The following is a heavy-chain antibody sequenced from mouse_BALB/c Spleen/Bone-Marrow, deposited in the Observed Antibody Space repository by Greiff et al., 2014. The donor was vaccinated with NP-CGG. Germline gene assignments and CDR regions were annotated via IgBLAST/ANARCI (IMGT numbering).Heavy chain of an antibody. CDR2: IHPYNDGT. J-gene: IGHJ2*01. Sequence: LQESGPEPVKPGASVKMSCKASGYTFTSYVMHWVKQKPGQGLEWIGYIHPYNDGTKYNEKFKGKATLTSDKSSSTAYMELSSLTSEDSAVYYRARRYGNYYSDYWGQGTTLTVSS. CDR1: GYTFTSYV. V-gene: IGHV1-14*01. CDR3: ARRYGNYYSDY. D-gene: IGHD2-10*02.